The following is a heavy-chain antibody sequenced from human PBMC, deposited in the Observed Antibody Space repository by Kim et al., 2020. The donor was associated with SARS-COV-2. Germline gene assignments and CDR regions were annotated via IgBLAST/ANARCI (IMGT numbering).Heavy chain of an antibody. CDR1: GGSISSSSYY. Sequence: SETLSLTCTVSGGSISSSSYYWGWIRQPPGKGLEWIGSIYYSGSTYYNPSLKSRVTISVDTSKNQFSLKLSSVTAADTAVYYCARVGVVVPAAMASDWFDPWGQGTLVTVSS. V-gene: IGHV4-39*07. D-gene: IGHD2-2*01. J-gene: IGHJ5*02. CDR3: ARVGVVVPAAMASDWFDP. CDR2: IYYSGST.